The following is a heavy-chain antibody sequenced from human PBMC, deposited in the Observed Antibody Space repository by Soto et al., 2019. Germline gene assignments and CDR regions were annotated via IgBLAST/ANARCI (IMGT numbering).Heavy chain of an antibody. Sequence: SETLSLTCTVSGGSISSYYWSWIRQPPGKGLEWIAYIYYIGSTNYNPSLKSRVTISVDTSKNQFSLKLSSVTAADTAVYYCARHGVRYDILTGYLSYYYYGMDVWGQGTKVTVSS. CDR3: ARHGVRYDILTGYLSYYYYGMDV. V-gene: IGHV4-59*08. CDR1: GGSISSYY. CDR2: IYYIGST. J-gene: IGHJ6*02. D-gene: IGHD3-9*01.